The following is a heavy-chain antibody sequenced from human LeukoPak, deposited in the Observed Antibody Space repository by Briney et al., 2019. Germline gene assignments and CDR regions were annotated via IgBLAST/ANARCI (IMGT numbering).Heavy chain of an antibody. J-gene: IGHJ4*02. CDR1: GGSISSYY. V-gene: IGHV4-59*01. Sequence: PSETLSLTCTVSGGSISSYYWSWIRQPPGKGLEWIGYIFYSGSTNYNPSLMSRVTISLDTSKNQFSLKLSSVTAADTAVYYCAREADWYGTTWGQGTLVTVSS. CDR2: IFYSGST. CDR3: AREADWYGTT. D-gene: IGHD3/OR15-3a*01.